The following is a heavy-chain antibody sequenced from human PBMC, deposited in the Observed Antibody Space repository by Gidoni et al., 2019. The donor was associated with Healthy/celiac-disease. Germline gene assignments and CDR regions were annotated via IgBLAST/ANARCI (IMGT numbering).Heavy chain of an antibody. CDR3: AILPLNYYGSGSYFAFDY. D-gene: IGHD3-10*01. CDR1: GGSISSGDYY. V-gene: IGHV4-30-4*01. J-gene: IGHJ4*02. CDR2: IYYSGST. Sequence: QVQLQESGPGLVKPSQTLSLTCTVSGGSISSGDYYWSWLRQPPGKGLEWIGYIYYSGSTYYNPSLKSRVTISVDTSKNQFSLKLSSVTAADTAVYYCAILPLNYYGSGSYFAFDYWGQGTLVTVSS.